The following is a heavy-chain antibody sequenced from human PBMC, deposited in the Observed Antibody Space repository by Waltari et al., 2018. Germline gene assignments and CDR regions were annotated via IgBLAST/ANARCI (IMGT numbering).Heavy chain of an antibody. CDR2: MTAGGNYI. V-gene: IGHV3-21*01. CDR3: ARENGQQLPLDY. D-gene: IGHD6-13*01. Sequence: EVQLVESGGGLVEPGGSLRLSCAASGFTFSSYSMNWVRQAPGKGLEWVSSMTAGGNYIFYADSVKGRFTISRDNAKNSLYLQMNSLGVEDTAVYYCARENGQQLPLDYWGQGTQVTVSS. CDR1: GFTFSSYS. J-gene: IGHJ4*02.